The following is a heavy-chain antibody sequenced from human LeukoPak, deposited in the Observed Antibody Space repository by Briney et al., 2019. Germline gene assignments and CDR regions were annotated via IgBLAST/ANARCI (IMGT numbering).Heavy chain of an antibody. CDR2: IKQDGNEK. V-gene: IGHV3-7*01. Sequence: GGSLRLSCAASGFTFSTYWMTWFRQAPGRGLEWVATIKQDGNEKYYVDSVKGRFTISRDNAKNSLSLQMSSLRGEDTAVYYCARGLTTYDYWGQGTLVTVSS. J-gene: IGHJ4*02. D-gene: IGHD1-14*01. CDR3: ARGLTTYDY. CDR1: GFTFSTYW.